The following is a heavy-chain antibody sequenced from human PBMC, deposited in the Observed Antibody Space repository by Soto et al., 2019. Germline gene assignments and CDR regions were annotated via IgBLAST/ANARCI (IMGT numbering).Heavy chain of an antibody. CDR1: ACSISSGGYY. J-gene: IGHJ4*02. V-gene: IGHV4-31*03. CDR2: IYYSGST. Sequence: SETLSLTCTVSACSISSGGYYWSWIRPHPGKGLEWIGYIYYSGSTYYNPSLKSRVTISVDTSKDQFSLKLSSVTAADTAVYYCARAPSPPERYYDSSGYYSYFDYWGQGTLVTVSS. D-gene: IGHD3-22*01. CDR3: ARAPSPPERYYDSSGYYSYFDY.